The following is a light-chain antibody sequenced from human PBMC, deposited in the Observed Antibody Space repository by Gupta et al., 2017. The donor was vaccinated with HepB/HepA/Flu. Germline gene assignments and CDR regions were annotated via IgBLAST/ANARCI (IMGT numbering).Light chain of an antibody. V-gene: IGKV3-20*01. CDR2: GGS. CDR1: QSVSSSY. Sequence: EIVLTQSPGTLSLSPGERATLSCRASQSVSSSYLAWYQLKSGQSPRLLIYGGSRRATGIPDRFSGGGSGTDFILTISSREHEDCALYYWQQYNYSPTFGQGTNLEI. CDR3: QQYNYSPT. J-gene: IGKJ2*01.